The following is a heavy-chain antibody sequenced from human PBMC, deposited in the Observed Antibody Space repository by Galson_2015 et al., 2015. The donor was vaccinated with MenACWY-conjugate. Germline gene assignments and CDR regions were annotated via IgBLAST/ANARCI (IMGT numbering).Heavy chain of an antibody. Sequence: SVKVSCKASGYTFTSYAMHWVRQAPGQRLEWMGWINAGNGNTKYSQKFQGRVTITRDTSASTAYMELSSLRSEDTAVYYCARDAPGSRWLQLGRSDWFDPWGQGTLVTVSS. J-gene: IGHJ5*02. V-gene: IGHV1-3*01. CDR2: INAGNGNT. CDR1: GYTFTSYA. CDR3: ARDAPGSRWLQLGRSDWFDP. D-gene: IGHD5-24*01.